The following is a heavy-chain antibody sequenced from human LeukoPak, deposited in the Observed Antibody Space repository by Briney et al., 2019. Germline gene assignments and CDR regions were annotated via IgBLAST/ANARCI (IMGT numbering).Heavy chain of an antibody. CDR2: IYYSGST. CDR3: ARDRGGIYTDAFDL. Sequence: SETLSLTCTVSGGSISYISYYWGWIRQPPGKGLEWIGIIYYSGSTYYNPSLKSRVTISIDTSKNQFSLKLSSVTAADTAVYYCARDRGGIYTDAFDLWGQGTMVTVSS. CDR1: GGSISYISYY. J-gene: IGHJ3*01. V-gene: IGHV4-39*07. D-gene: IGHD3-16*01.